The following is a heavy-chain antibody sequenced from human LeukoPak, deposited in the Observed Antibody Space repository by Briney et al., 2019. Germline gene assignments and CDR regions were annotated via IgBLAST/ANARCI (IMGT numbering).Heavy chain of an antibody. D-gene: IGHD3-9*01. V-gene: IGHV4-38-2*02. CDR1: GDYITRGYY. Sequence: NPSETLSLTCTVSGDYITRGYYWGWIRQPPGKGLEWIGTIYHSGSTYYNPSLKSRVTISVDTSKNQFSLKLSSVTAADTAVYYCARHYDNSTGFFDYWGQGTLVTVSS. CDR3: ARHYDNSTGFFDY. CDR2: IYHSGST. J-gene: IGHJ4*02.